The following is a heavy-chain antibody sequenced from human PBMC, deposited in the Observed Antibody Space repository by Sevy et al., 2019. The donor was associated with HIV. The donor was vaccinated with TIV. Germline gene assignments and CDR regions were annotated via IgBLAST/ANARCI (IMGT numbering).Heavy chain of an antibody. V-gene: IGHV1-2*02. J-gene: IGHJ1*01. CDR3: ARDLVGVTTRAEYFQH. CDR2: INPNSGGT. D-gene: IGHD1-26*01. Sequence: ASVKVSCKASGYTFTGYYMHWVRQAPGQGLEWMGWINPNSGGTNYAQKFQGRVTMTRETSISTAYMELSRLRSDDTAVYYCARDLVGVTTRAEYFQHWGQGTLVTVSS. CDR1: GYTFTGYY.